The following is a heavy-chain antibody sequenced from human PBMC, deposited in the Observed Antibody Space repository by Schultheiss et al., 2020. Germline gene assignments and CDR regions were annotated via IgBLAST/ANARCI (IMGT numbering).Heavy chain of an antibody. V-gene: IGHV4-34*01. CDR3: ARGLGVGATKGGAFDI. Sequence: ESLKISCAVYGGSFSGYYWSWIRQPPGKGLEWIGSIYYSGSTYYNPSLKSRVTISVDTSKNQFSLKLSSVTAADTAVYYCARGLGVGATKGGAFDIWGQGTMVTVSS. J-gene: IGHJ3*02. CDR1: GGSFSGYY. CDR2: IYYSGST. D-gene: IGHD1-26*01.